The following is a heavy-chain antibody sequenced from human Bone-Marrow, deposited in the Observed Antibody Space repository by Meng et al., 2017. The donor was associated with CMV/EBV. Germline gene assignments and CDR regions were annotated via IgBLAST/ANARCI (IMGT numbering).Heavy chain of an antibody. J-gene: IGHJ4*02. Sequence: SETLSLTCTVSGGSISSGDYYWSWIRQPPGKGLEWIGYIYYSGSTYYNPSLKSRVTISVDTSKNQFSLKLSSVTAADTAVYYCASQTIFGVVNFDYWGQGTRVTGSS. D-gene: IGHD3-3*01. V-gene: IGHV4-30-4*08. CDR2: IYYSGST. CDR1: GGSISSGDYY. CDR3: ASQTIFGVVNFDY.